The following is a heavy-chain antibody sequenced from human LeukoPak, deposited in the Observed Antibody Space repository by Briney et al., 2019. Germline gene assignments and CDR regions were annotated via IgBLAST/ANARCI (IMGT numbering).Heavy chain of an antibody. V-gene: IGHV4-59*01. CDR1: GASLRSYY. Sequence: PSETLSLTCTVSGASLRSYYWSWIRQPPGKGLEWIGYITSSGTTNYNPSLNSRVTITVDTSKKQFSLKLTAVTAADTAFYYCASSRPYYDILTGQSDDAFDIWGRGTMVTVSS. CDR3: ASSRPYYDILTGQSDDAFDI. J-gene: IGHJ3*02. D-gene: IGHD3-9*01. CDR2: ITSSGTT.